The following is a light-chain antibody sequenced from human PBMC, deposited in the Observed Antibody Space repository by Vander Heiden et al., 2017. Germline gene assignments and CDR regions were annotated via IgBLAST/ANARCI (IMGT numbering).Light chain of an antibody. CDR3: QQFDSLLPLT. CDR2: ETS. V-gene: IGKV1-33*01. J-gene: IGKJ4*01. Sequence: IQMTQSPSSLSASVGDRVTITCQASQDIGNHLNWYQQRPGKAPKLLIYETSNLETGVPSRFSGSGSGRHFTFTISSLQPEDIATYYCQQFDSLLPLTFGGGTTVEI. CDR1: QDIGNH.